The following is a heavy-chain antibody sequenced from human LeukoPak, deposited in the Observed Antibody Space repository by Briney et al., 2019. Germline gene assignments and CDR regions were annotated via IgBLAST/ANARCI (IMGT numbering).Heavy chain of an antibody. CDR1: GYTFTSYY. V-gene: IGHV1-46*01. Sequence: ASVKVCCKASGYTFTSYYMHWVRQAPGQGLEWMGIINPSGGSTSYAQKFQGRVTMTRDTSTSTVYMELSSLRSEDTAVYYCARGEDIVVVPAAMIPWFDPWGQGTLVTVSS. D-gene: IGHD2-2*01. CDR3: ARGEDIVVVPAAMIPWFDP. J-gene: IGHJ5*02. CDR2: INPSGGST.